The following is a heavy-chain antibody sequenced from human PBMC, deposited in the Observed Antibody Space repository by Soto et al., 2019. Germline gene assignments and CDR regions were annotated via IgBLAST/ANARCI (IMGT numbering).Heavy chain of an antibody. CDR3: ARDYYDSSGYYLTLDS. CDR2: IKQDGSQK. J-gene: IGHJ5*02. D-gene: IGHD3-22*01. CDR1: GFTFSRYW. V-gene: IGHV3-7*05. Sequence: GGSLRLSCAASGFTFSRYWVSWVRQAPGKGLEWVANIKQDGSQKYYVDSVKGRFTISRDNAKNSLYLQMNSLRAEDTAVYYCARDYYDSSGYYLTLDSWGQGTLVTVSS.